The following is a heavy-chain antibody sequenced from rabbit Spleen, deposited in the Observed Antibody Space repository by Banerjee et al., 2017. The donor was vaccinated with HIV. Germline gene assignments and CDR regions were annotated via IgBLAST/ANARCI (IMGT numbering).Heavy chain of an antibody. CDR2: IVGGSSGFS. CDR3: ARDLVAVVGWNVNW. D-gene: IGHD5-1*01. J-gene: IGHJ6*01. Sequence: QSLEESGGGLVQPAGSLTLTCKASVVCLNDKDVMCWVRQAPGKGRERIACIVGGSSGFSYVANGAKGRFTCSKASSTTVTLQMTRLTAADTATYFCARDLVAVVGWNVNWWGPGTLVT. CDR1: VVCLNDKDV. V-gene: IGHV1S40*01.